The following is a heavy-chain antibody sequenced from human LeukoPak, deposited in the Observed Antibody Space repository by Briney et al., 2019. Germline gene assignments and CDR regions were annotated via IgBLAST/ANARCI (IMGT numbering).Heavy chain of an antibody. CDR3: ARVESSGWYAGNYFDY. CDR2: IKQDGSEK. J-gene: IGHJ4*02. V-gene: IGHV3-7*01. Sequence: PGGSLRLSCAASGFTFSSYWMSWVRQAPGKGLEWVANIKQDGSEKYYVDSVKGRFTISRDNAKNSLYLQMNSLRAEDTAVYYCARVESSGWYAGNYFDYWGQGTLVTVSS. D-gene: IGHD6-19*01. CDR1: GFTFSSYW.